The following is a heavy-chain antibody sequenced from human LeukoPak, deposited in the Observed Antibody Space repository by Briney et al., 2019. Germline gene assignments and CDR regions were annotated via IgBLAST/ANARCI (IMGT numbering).Heavy chain of an antibody. V-gene: IGHV3-53*01. CDR1: GLPVSSNY. J-gene: IGHJ6*03. CDR3: ARAMTTVTVYYYYYMDV. CDR2: IYSGGST. D-gene: IGHD4-17*01. Sequence: GGSLSLSCAASGLPVSSNYMSWLRDARGRGLEWVSDIYSGGSTYYAASVKGRVTISGDNSKNTLYLKMNSLRAEDTAVYYCARAMTTVTVYYYYYMDVWGKGTTVTVSS.